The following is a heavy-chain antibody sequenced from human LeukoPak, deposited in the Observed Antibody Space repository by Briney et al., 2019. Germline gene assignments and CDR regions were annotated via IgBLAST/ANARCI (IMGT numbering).Heavy chain of an antibody. V-gene: IGHV4-4*07. CDR1: GGSISSYY. CDR3: AFTPPANYYGSGRAFDI. J-gene: IGHJ3*02. Sequence: SENLSLTCTVSGGSISSYYWSWIRQPAGKGLEWIGRIYTSGSTNYNPSLKSRVTMSVDTSKNQFSLKLSSVTAADTAVYYCAFTPPANYYGSGRAFDIWGLGTMVTVSS. D-gene: IGHD3-10*01. CDR2: IYTSGST.